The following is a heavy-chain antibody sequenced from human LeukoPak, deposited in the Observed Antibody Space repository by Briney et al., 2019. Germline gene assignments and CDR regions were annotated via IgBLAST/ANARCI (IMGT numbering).Heavy chain of an antibody. Sequence: SETLSLTCTVSGYSIGSGYYWGWIRQPPGKGLEWIGSIYYSGSTYDNPSLKSQVTISLDTSKNQFSLKLSSVTASDTAVYYCARHRLYDSTGYYYDFDYWGQGTLVTVSS. J-gene: IGHJ4*02. V-gene: IGHV4-38-2*02. D-gene: IGHD3-22*01. CDR3: ARHRLYDSTGYYYDFDY. CDR2: IYYSGST. CDR1: GYSIGSGYY.